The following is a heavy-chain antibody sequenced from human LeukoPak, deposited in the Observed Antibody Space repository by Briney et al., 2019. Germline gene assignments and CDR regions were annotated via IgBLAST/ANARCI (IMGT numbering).Heavy chain of an antibody. CDR3: ARIRDDYNPLDY. D-gene: IGHD5-24*01. CDR2: IYSGGST. CDR1: GFTVSSNY. Sequence: GGSLGLSCAASGFTVSSNYMSWVRQAPGKGLEWVSVIYSGGSTYYADSVKGRFTISRDNSKNTLYLQMNSLRAEDTAVYYCARIRDDYNPLDYWGQGTLVTVSS. V-gene: IGHV3-66*01. J-gene: IGHJ4*02.